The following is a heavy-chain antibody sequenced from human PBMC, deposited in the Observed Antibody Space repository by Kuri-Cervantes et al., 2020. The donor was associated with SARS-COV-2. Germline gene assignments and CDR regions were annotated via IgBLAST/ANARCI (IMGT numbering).Heavy chain of an antibody. D-gene: IGHD3-9*01. J-gene: IGHJ6*03. CDR2: MNTSGSA. V-gene: IGHV4-61*09. CDR3: ARLAGYFVEDYYMDV. CDR1: DGSISSGSYY. Sequence: SETLSLTCTVPDGSISSGSYYWSWIRQPAGKGLEWIGDMNTSGSANYNPSLRSRFTISVDTSKNQFSLKLTSVTAADTAVYYCARLAGYFVEDYYMDVWGKGTTVTVSS.